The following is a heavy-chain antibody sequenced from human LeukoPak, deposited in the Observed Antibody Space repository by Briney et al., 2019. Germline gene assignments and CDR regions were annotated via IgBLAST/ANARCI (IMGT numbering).Heavy chain of an antibody. CDR2: ISGSGGST. V-gene: IGHV3-23*01. D-gene: IGHD3-10*01. J-gene: IGHJ4*02. CDR3: ANLGLLWFGATNFDY. Sequence: GGSLRLSCAASGFTFSDYYMSWIRQAPGKGLEWGSAISGSGGSTYYADSVKGRFTISRDNSKNTLYLQMNSLRAEDTAVYYCANLGLLWFGATNFDYWGQGTLVTVSS. CDR1: GFTFSDYY.